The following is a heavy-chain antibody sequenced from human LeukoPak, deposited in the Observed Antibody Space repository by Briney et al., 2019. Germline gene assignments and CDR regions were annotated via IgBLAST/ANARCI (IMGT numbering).Heavy chain of an antibody. CDR2: MNPNSGNT. CDR3: ARAGDLTLVDY. Sequence: GASVKVSCKASGYSFNTYGISWVRQAPGQGLEWMGWMNPNSGNTGYAQKFQGRVTITRNTSISTAYMELSSLRSEDTAVYYCARAGDLTLVDYWGQGTLVTVSS. J-gene: IGHJ4*02. CDR1: GYSFNTYG. D-gene: IGHD2-21*02. V-gene: IGHV1-8*03.